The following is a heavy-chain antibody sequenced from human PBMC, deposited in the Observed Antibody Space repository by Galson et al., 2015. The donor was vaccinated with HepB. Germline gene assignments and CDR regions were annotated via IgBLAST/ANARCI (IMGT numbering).Heavy chain of an antibody. D-gene: IGHD5-18*01. V-gene: IGHV4-31*03. Sequence: TLSLTCTVSGGSISSGGYYWSWIRQHPGKGLEWIGYIYYSGSTYYNPSLKSRVTISVDTSKNQFSLKLSSVTAADTAVYYCARGGGYSYGATYYYYYGMDVWGQGTTVTVSS. CDR3: ARGGGYSYGATYYYYYGMDV. J-gene: IGHJ6*02. CDR2: IYYSGST. CDR1: GGSISSGGYY.